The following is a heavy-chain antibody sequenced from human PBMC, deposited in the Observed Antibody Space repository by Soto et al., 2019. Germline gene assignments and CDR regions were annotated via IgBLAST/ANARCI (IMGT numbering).Heavy chain of an antibody. D-gene: IGHD6-19*01. CDR2: IFYSGGT. Sequence: PSETLSLTCAVSGGSITGHYWIWIRQPPGKGLEWIGYIFYSGGTNYNPSLKSRVTISVDTSKNHSSLKLSSVTAADTALYYCARVGSSGWAPDSWGQGTLVTVSS. CDR3: ARVGSSGWAPDS. CDR1: GGSITGHY. J-gene: IGHJ5*01. V-gene: IGHV4-59*11.